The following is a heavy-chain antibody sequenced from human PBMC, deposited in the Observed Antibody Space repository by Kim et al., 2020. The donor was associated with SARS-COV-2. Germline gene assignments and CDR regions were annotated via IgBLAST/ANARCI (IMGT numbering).Heavy chain of an antibody. CDR2: IDGDGSET. Sequence: GGSLRLSCEASGFTFSGYCMGWVRQAAGKGPEWVANIDGDGSETYYVDSVRGRFTLSRDNAKKSVFLQMNSLRAEDTAVYYCANLGYACSDYSCQ. V-gene: IGHV3-7*03. D-gene: IGHD2-2*01. CDR1: GFTFSGYC. CDR3: ANLGYACSDY. J-gene: IGHJ4*02.